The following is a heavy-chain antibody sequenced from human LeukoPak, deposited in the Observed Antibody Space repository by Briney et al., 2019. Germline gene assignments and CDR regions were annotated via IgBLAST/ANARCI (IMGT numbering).Heavy chain of an antibody. J-gene: IGHJ4*02. V-gene: IGHV3-21*01. Sequence: GGSLRLSCAASGFIFSSYSMNWVRQAPGKGLEWVSSISSSRSYIYYADSVKGRFTISRDNAKNSLYLQMNSLRAEDTAVYYCATTYLIVGATTSDYWGQGTLVTVSS. CDR1: GFIFSSYS. CDR3: ATTYLIVGATTSDY. CDR2: ISSSRSYI. D-gene: IGHD1-26*01.